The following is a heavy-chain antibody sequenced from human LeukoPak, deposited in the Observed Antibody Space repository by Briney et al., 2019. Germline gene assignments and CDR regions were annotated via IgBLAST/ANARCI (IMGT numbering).Heavy chain of an antibody. CDR1: GFTLSAYA. CDR2: VSGRGATA. CDR3: AKSSPFGTTWYGAIDV. V-gene: IGHV3-23*01. D-gene: IGHD6-13*01. Sequence: GGSLRLSCAASGFTLSAYAMSWVREAPGKGLEWVSAVSGRGATAYYADSVRGRFTISRDNSKNTLFLQMDSLGADDTAVYYCAKSSPFGTTWYGAIDVWGHGTTVTVSS. J-gene: IGHJ6*02.